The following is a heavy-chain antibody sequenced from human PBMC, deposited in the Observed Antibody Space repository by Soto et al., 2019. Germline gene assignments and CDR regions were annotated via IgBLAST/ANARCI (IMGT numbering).Heavy chain of an antibody. D-gene: IGHD1-26*01. CDR2: ISYDGSNK. V-gene: IGHV3-30*03. J-gene: IGHJ4*02. CDR1: GFTFSSYG. CDR3: ATANYSVCYALVGFDY. Sequence: QVQLVESGGGVVQPGRSLRLSCAASGFTFSSYGMHWVRQATVKGLEGVAVISYDGSNKYYADSVKGRFTISRDNSKNTLDLQMNSVRDEDTTVYYSATANYSVCYALVGFDYFAQAKLLTFSS.